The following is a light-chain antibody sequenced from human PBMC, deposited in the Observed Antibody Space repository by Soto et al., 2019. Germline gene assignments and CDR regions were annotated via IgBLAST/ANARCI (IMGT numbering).Light chain of an antibody. V-gene: IGLV2-14*01. CDR3: SSYRRGSTYV. Sequence: QSALTQPASVSGAPGQSITVSCTGTSSDVGGYNYVSWYQQYPGKVPRLMIYDVTNRPSGVSNRFSGSKSGNTASLTISGLQAEDEADYYCSSYRRGSTYVFGTGTKV. CDR1: SSDVGGYNY. J-gene: IGLJ1*01. CDR2: DVT.